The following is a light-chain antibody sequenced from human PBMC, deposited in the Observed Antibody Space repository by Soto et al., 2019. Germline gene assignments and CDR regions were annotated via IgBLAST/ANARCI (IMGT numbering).Light chain of an antibody. CDR3: CSYAGSSTLYV. CDR1: SSDVGSYNL. J-gene: IGLJ1*01. V-gene: IGLV2-23*01. Sequence: QPVLTQPASVSGSPGQSITISCTGTSSDVGSYNLVSWYQQHPGKAPKLMIYEGSKRPSGVSNRFSGSKSGNTASLTISGLQAEDEADYYCCSYAGSSTLYVFGPGTKLTVL. CDR2: EGS.